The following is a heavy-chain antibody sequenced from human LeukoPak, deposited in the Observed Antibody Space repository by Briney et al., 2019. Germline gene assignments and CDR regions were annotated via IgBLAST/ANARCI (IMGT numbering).Heavy chain of an antibody. CDR1: GGSISSSSYY. CDR2: IHYSGST. V-gene: IGHV4-61*05. Sequence: SETLSLTCTVSGGSISSSSYYWGWIRQPPGKGLECIGYIHYSGSTNYNPSLKSRVTISVDTSKNQFSLKLKSVTAADTAVYYCARGGYYGWGNDFRFDPWGQGTLVTVYS. CDR3: ARGGYYGWGNDFRFDP. J-gene: IGHJ5*02. D-gene: IGHD3-10*01.